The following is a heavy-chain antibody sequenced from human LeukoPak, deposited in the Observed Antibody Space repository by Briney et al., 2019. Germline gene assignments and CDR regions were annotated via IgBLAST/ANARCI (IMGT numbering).Heavy chain of an antibody. D-gene: IGHD2-2*01. CDR1: GFTFSDYY. CDR2: ISSSGSTI. V-gene: IGHV3-11*04. CDR3: ASGTNYYYYYMDV. J-gene: IGHJ6*03. Sequence: GRSLRLSCAASGFTFSDYYMSWIRQAPGKGLEWVSYISSSGSTIYYADSVKGRFTISRDNAKNSLYLQMNSLRAEDTAVYYCASGTNYYYYYMDVWGKGTTVTVSS.